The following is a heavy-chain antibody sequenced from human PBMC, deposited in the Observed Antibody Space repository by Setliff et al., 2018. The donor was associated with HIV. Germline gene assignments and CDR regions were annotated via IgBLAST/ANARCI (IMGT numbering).Heavy chain of an antibody. CDR1: GDSITSYY. CDR3: ARGVGYYASGSQWFFDY. CDR2: IYYSGDT. Sequence: SETLSLTCNVSGDSITSYYWIWIRQSPGKGLEWIGYIYYSGDTNYNPSLKSRVTISVDTSKNQFSLKQRYVTATDTAVYYCARGVGYYASGSQWFFDYWGQGALVTV. J-gene: IGHJ4*02. D-gene: IGHD3-10*01. V-gene: IGHV4-59*08.